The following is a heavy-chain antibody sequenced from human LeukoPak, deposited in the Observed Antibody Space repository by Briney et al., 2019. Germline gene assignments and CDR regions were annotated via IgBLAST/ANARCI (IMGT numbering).Heavy chain of an antibody. V-gene: IGHV4-30-2*01. Sequence: SQTLSLTCAVSGGSVSSGGYSWSWIRQPPGKGLEWIGYIYHSGSTYYNPSLKSRVTISVDRSKNQFSLKLSSVTAADTAVYYCARDRGMDRVFDIWGQGKMVPVSS. J-gene: IGHJ3*02. CDR2: IYHSGST. D-gene: IGHD2-2*03. CDR1: GGSVSSGGYS. CDR3: ARDRGMDRVFDI.